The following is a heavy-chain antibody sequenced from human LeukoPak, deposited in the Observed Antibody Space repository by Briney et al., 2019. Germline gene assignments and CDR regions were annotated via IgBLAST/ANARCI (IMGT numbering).Heavy chain of an antibody. V-gene: IGHV1-2*02. Sequence: ASVKVSCKASGYTFTGYYMHWVRQAPGQGLEWMGWINPNSGGTNYAQKFQGRVTMTRDTSTSTVYMELSSLRSEDTAVYYCAPTVDGVLRFLFWGQGTMVTVSS. CDR2: INPNSGGT. D-gene: IGHD3-3*01. J-gene: IGHJ3*01. CDR3: APTVDGVLRFLF. CDR1: GYTFTGYY.